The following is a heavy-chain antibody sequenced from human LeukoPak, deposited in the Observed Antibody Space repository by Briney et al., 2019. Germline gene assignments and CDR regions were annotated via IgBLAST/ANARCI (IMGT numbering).Heavy chain of an antibody. CDR1: GFTFSDYY. Sequence: NPGGSLRLSCAASGFTFSDYYMSWIRQAPGKGLEWGSYISRSGGTIYYADSVRGRFTISRDNAKNSLYLQMNSLRAEDTAVYYCARGRNYGAMDVWGHGTTVTVSS. J-gene: IGHJ6*02. CDR3: ARGRNYGAMDV. D-gene: IGHD3-10*01. CDR2: ISRSGGTI. V-gene: IGHV3-11*01.